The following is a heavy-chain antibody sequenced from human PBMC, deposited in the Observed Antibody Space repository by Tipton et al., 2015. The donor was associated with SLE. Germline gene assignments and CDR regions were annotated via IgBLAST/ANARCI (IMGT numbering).Heavy chain of an antibody. CDR1: GYAFTGYY. Sequence: QLVQSGAEVKKPGASVKVSCKASGYAFTGYYMHWVRQAPGQGLEWMGRINPNSGGTNYAQKFQGRFTMTRDTSISTAYMELSRLRSDDTAVYYCARESAEYSSGGDYYYYGMDVWGQGTTVTVSS. CDR2: INPNSGGT. D-gene: IGHD6-19*01. J-gene: IGHJ6*02. CDR3: ARESAEYSSGGDYYYYGMDV. V-gene: IGHV1-2*06.